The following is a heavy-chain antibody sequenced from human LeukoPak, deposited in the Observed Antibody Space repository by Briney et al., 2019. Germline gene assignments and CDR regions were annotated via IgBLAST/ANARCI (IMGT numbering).Heavy chain of an antibody. CDR3: AGSPYYYDSSGYLGFDY. J-gene: IGHJ4*02. Sequence: SETLSLTCTVSGGSISSSSYYWGRIRQPPGKGLEWIGSIYYSGSTYYNPSLKSRVTISVDTSKNQFSLKMSSVTAADTAVYYCAGSPYYYDSSGYLGFDYWGQGTLVTVSS. V-gene: IGHV4-39*01. CDR2: IYYSGST. D-gene: IGHD3-22*01. CDR1: GGSISSSSYY.